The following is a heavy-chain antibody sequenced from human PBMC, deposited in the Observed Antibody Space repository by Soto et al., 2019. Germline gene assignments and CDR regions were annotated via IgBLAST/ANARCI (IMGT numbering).Heavy chain of an antibody. D-gene: IGHD2-21*01. Sequence: SETLSLTCVVSGGSLSDYVGSWIRQPPGMALEWIGEINHLGSINYNPSLKSRVTMSVDTSKNQFSLTLNSVTAADTATYYCARGGISHWAYFYYMDVWDRGTTVTVSS. CDR1: GGSLSDYV. J-gene: IGHJ6*03. CDR2: INHLGSI. CDR3: ARGGISHWAYFYYMDV. V-gene: IGHV4-34*01.